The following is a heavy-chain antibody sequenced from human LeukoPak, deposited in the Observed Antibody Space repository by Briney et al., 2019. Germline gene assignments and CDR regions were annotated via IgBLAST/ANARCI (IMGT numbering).Heavy chain of an antibody. V-gene: IGHV1-46*01. D-gene: IGHD1-26*01. CDR1: GYTFTNNY. CDR2: INPSGDNT. J-gene: IGHJ4*02. Sequence: ASVKVSCKASGYTFTNNYMHWVRQAPGQGLEWMGIINPSGDNTWYAQKFQGRVTLTRDMSTSTVYMELSSLRSEDTAVYYCARDLNGSYKFDYWGQGTLVTVSS. CDR3: ARDLNGSYKFDY.